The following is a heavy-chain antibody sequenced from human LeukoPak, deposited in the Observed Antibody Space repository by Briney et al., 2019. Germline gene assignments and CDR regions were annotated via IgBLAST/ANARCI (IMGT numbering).Heavy chain of an antibody. J-gene: IGHJ4*02. CDR3: TKAGIAVPATPDY. D-gene: IGHD6-19*01. CDR2: ISGSGGSS. V-gene: IGHV3-23*01. Sequence: GGSLRLSCAASGFTFSSYAMSWVRQAPGKGLEWVSAISGSGGSSYYADSVKGRFTISRDSSKNTLYLQMDSLRAEDTAVYYCTKAGIAVPATPDYWGQGTLVTVSS. CDR1: GFTFSSYA.